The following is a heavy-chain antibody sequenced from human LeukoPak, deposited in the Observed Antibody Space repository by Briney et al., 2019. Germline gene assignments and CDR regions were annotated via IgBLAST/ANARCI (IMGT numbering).Heavy chain of an antibody. J-gene: IGHJ4*02. CDR3: AKDTYYDSSGYYPGYFDY. Sequence: PGGSLRLSCVASGFTFSSYAMSWVRQAPGKGLEWVSAISGSGGSTYYADSVKGRFTISRDNSKNTLYLQMNSLRAEDTAVYYCAKDTYYDSSGYYPGYFDYWGQGTLVTVSS. D-gene: IGHD3-22*01. CDR2: ISGSGGST. V-gene: IGHV3-23*01. CDR1: GFTFSSYA.